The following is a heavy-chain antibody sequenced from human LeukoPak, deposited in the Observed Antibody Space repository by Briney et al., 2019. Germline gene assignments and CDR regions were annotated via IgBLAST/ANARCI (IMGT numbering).Heavy chain of an antibody. CDR2: IYYSGST. V-gene: IGHV4-59*08. J-gene: IGHJ5*02. Sequence: SETLSLTCTVSGDSVSSYYWSWIRQPPGKGLEWIGNIYYSGSTNYNPSLKSRVTISVDMSKNQFSLRLSSVTAADTAVYYCARHRGVGALTWGQGTLVTVSS. CDR1: GDSVSSYY. D-gene: IGHD3-10*01. CDR3: ARHRGVGALT.